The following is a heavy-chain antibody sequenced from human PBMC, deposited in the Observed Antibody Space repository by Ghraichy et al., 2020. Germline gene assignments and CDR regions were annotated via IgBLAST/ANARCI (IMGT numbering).Heavy chain of an antibody. J-gene: IGHJ4*02. Sequence: GGSLRLSCAASGFTFSGYWMSWVRQAPGKGLEWVANIKKDGSEKYYVESVKGRLTISRDNAKNSLSLQMNSLRAEDTAVYYCARDLGGGLYFDYWGQGTLVTVAS. CDR2: IKKDGSEK. CDR1: GFTFSGYW. CDR3: ARDLGGGLYFDY. D-gene: IGHD4-23*01. V-gene: IGHV3-7*01.